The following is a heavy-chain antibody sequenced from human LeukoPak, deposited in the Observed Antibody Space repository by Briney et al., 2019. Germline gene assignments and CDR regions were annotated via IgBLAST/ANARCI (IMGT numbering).Heavy chain of an antibody. V-gene: IGHV3-23*01. CDR2: ISVGGDYT. D-gene: IGHD5-24*01. Sequence: GGSLRLSCAASGFXFRSYAMRWVRQAPGKGLEWVSGISVGGDYTDYADSVKGRFTISRDNSKDTLFLQMNSLRAEDTAVYYCAKVKDGYIDYWGQGTLVTVSS. J-gene: IGHJ4*02. CDR1: GFXFRSYA. CDR3: AKVKDGYIDY.